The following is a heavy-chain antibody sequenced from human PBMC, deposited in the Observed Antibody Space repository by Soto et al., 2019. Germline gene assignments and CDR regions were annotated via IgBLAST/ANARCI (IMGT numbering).Heavy chain of an antibody. CDR3: ARDLSISSTDGPLDP. CDR1: GGSISRYY. J-gene: IGHJ5*02. Sequence: SETLSLTCTVSGGSISRYYWTWIRQPPGKGLEWIGNIHYTGSTNYNPSLKSRVIISLGTSKSQFSLKLSSVTAADTAVYYCARDLSISSTDGPLDPWGHGTLVTVSS. D-gene: IGHD6-6*01. CDR2: IHYTGST. V-gene: IGHV4-59*01.